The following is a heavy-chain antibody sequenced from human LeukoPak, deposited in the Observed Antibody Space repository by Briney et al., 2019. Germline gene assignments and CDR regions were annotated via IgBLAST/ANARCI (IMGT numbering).Heavy chain of an antibody. Sequence: KPGGSLRLSCAASGFTFSSYSMNWVRQAPGKGLEWVSSISSSSSYIYYADSVKGRFTISRDNAKNSLYLQMNSLRAEDTAVYYCARYYSGWYVIDYWGQGTLVTVSS. D-gene: IGHD6-19*01. V-gene: IGHV3-21*01. CDR2: ISSSSSYI. J-gene: IGHJ4*02. CDR1: GFTFSSYS. CDR3: ARYYSGWYVIDY.